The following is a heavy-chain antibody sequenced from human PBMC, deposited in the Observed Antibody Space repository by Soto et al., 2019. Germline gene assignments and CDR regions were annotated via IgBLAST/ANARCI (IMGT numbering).Heavy chain of an antibody. D-gene: IGHD2-2*01. CDR3: AKVMAAMQNWLDP. CDR2: IYHTGTT. J-gene: IGHJ5*02. V-gene: IGHV4-30-4*01. Sequence: SETLSLTCIVSGGSISSIDYFWSWIRQPPGKGLEWIGFIYHTGTTYYNPSLRSRVTISIDTSKSQFSMKLNSVTAADTAVYYCAKVMAAMQNWLDPWGQGTLVTVSS. CDR1: GGSISSIDYF.